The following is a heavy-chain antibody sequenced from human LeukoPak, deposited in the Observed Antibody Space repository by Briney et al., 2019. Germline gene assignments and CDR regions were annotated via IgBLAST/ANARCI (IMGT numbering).Heavy chain of an antibody. CDR2: ISYDGSNK. D-gene: IGHD3-3*01. J-gene: IGHJ3*02. CDR1: GFTFSSYA. Sequence: PGGSLRLSCAASGFTFSSYAMQWVRQAPGKGLEWVAVISYDGSNKYYADSVKGRFTISRDNSKNTLYLQMNSLRAEDTAVYYCASPTIFGVVTPRGAFDIWGQGTMVTVSS. V-gene: IGHV3-30-3*01. CDR3: ASPTIFGVVTPRGAFDI.